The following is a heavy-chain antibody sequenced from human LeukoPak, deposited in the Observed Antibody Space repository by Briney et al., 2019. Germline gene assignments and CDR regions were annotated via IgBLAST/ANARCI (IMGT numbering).Heavy chain of an antibody. CDR1: GFTFSSYA. CDR3: ARVSSSWQGDYFDY. D-gene: IGHD6-13*01. V-gene: IGHV3-30-3*01. Sequence: QPGGSLRLSCAASGFTFSSYAMHWVRQAPGKGLEWVAVISYDGSNKYYADSVKGRFTISRDNSKNTLYLQMNSLRAEDTAVYYCARVSSSWQGDYFDYWGQGTLVTVSS. CDR2: ISYDGSNK. J-gene: IGHJ4*02.